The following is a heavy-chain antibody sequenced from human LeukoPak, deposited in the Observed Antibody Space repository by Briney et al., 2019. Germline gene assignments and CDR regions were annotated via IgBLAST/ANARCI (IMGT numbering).Heavy chain of an antibody. D-gene: IGHD6-19*01. V-gene: IGHV1-2*02. CDR1: GYTFTGYY. CDR2: INPNSGGT. Sequence: GASVKVSCKASGYTFTGYYMHWVRQAPGQGLEWMGWINPNSGGTNYAQKFQGRVTMTRDTSISTAYMELSRLRSDDTAVYYCARDESSGWYGNWFDPWGQGTLVTVSS. J-gene: IGHJ5*02. CDR3: ARDESSGWYGNWFDP.